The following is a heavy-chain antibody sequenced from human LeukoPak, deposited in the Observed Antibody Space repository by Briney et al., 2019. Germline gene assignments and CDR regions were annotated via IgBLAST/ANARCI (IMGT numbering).Heavy chain of an antibody. Sequence: ASVKVSCKVSGYTLTELSMHWVRQAPGKGLEWMGGFDPEGGETIYAQKFQGRVTMTEDTSTDTAYMELSSLRSEDTAVYYCATVFGYGGNSGFDYWGQGTLVTVSS. D-gene: IGHD4-23*01. CDR1: GYTLTELS. V-gene: IGHV1-24*01. J-gene: IGHJ4*02. CDR3: ATVFGYGGNSGFDY. CDR2: FDPEGGET.